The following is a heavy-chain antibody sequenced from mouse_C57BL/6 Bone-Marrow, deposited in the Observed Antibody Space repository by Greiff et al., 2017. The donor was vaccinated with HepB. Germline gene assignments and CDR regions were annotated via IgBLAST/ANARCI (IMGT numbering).Heavy chain of an antibody. D-gene: IGHD2-10*02. Sequence: VQLQQPGAELVMPGASVKLSCKASGYTFTSYWMHWVKQRPGQGLEWIGEIDPSDSYTNYNQKFKGKSTLTVDKSSSTAYMQLSSLTSEDSAVYYCARAQYGSWYFDVWGTGTTVTVSS. CDR2: IDPSDSYT. CDR1: GYTFTSYW. V-gene: IGHV1-69*01. J-gene: IGHJ1*03. CDR3: ARAQYGSWYFDV.